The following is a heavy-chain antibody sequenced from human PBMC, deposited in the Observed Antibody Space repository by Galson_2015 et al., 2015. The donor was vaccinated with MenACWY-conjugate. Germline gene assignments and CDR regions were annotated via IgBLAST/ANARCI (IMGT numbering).Heavy chain of an antibody. Sequence: LSLTCTVSGGSINNYYWSWIRQPPGKGLEWIGYISYSGGTSYNPSLRSRVTISVEASKSQFSLRLSSVTAADTAIYYCARNTYFDNWGQGTLITVSS. V-gene: IGHV4-59*01. J-gene: IGHJ4*02. CDR1: GGSINNYY. CDR3: ARNTYFDN. CDR2: ISYSGGT.